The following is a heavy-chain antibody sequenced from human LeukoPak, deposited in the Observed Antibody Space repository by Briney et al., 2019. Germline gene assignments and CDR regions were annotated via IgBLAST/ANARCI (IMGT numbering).Heavy chain of an antibody. Sequence: GGSLRLSCAASGFTFSSYGMHWVRQAPGKGLEWVAVIWYGGSNKYYADSVKGRFTISRDNSKNTLYLQMNSLRAEDTAVYYCARVGCSGGSCYPHWGQGTLVTVSS. V-gene: IGHV3-33*01. CDR3: ARVGCSGGSCYPH. CDR1: GFTFSSYG. D-gene: IGHD2-15*01. CDR2: IWYGGSNK. J-gene: IGHJ4*02.